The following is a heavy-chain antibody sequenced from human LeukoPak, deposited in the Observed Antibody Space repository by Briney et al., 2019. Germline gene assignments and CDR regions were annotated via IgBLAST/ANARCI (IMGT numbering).Heavy chain of an antibody. CDR3: ARGVVVPAVAYYFDY. J-gene: IGHJ4*02. Sequence: SETLSLTCTVSGGSISSYYWSWIRQPPGKGLEWIGYIYTSGSTSYNPSLKSRVTISVDTSKNQFSLKLSSVTTADTAVYYCARGVVVPAVAYYFDYWGQGTLVTVSS. V-gene: IGHV4-4*09. CDR2: IYTSGST. D-gene: IGHD2-2*01. CDR1: GGSISSYY.